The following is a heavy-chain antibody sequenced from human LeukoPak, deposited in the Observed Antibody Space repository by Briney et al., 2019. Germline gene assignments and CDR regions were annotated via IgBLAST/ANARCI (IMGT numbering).Heavy chain of an antibody. V-gene: IGHV1-2*02. CDR2: IYPNSGGT. CDR1: GYTFTGYY. D-gene: IGHD6-13*01. Sequence: ASVKVSCKASGYTFTGYYIHWVRQAPGQGLEWMGWIYPNSGGTNYAQKFQGRVTMTRDTSISTAYMELSRLRSDDTAVYYCAKGAAAGKGSYYYYYYMDVWGKGTTVTVSS. CDR3: AKGAAAGKGSYYYYYYMDV. J-gene: IGHJ6*03.